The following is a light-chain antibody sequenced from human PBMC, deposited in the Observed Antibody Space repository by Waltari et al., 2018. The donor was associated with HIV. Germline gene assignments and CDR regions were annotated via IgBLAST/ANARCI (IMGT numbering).Light chain of an antibody. CDR3: CSYAGTWL. Sequence: QSALTPPHSVSGSPGQSVTLSGTGTSSDVGAYNYVSWYQRHPGKPPKLMIYDVTKRPSGVPDRFSGSKSGNTASLTISGLQAEDDAEYYCCSYAGTWLFGGGTKLTVL. CDR2: DVT. CDR1: SSDVGAYNY. J-gene: IGLJ3*02. V-gene: IGLV2-11*01.